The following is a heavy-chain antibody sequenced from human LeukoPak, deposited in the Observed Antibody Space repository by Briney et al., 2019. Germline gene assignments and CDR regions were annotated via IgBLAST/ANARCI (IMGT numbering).Heavy chain of an antibody. D-gene: IGHD6-19*01. CDR3: AKERYSSGWSDSFDY. CDR2: ISNGGEDT. J-gene: IGHJ4*02. Sequence: GGSLRLSCAASGFTFSSYSMNWVRQAPGKGLEWVASISNGGEDTYYADSVKGRFTISRVNSKNTLYLQMNSLRAEDTAVYYCAKERYSSGWSDSFDYWGQGTQVTVSS. V-gene: IGHV3-21*04. CDR1: GFTFSSYS.